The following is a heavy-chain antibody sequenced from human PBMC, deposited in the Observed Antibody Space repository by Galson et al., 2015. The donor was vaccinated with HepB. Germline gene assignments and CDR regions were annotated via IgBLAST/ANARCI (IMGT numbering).Heavy chain of an antibody. CDR3: ARGFKPSMVRGVIRYYYYAMDV. D-gene: IGHD3-10*01. Sequence: SVKVSCKASGGTFSSYAISWVRQAPGQGLEWMGRIIPFLGIANYAQKFQGRVTITAGKSTSTAYMELSSLRSEDTAVYYCARGFKPSMVRGVIRYYYYAMDVWGQGTTVTVSS. J-gene: IGHJ6*02. CDR2: IIPFLGIA. V-gene: IGHV1-69*04. CDR1: GGTFSSYA.